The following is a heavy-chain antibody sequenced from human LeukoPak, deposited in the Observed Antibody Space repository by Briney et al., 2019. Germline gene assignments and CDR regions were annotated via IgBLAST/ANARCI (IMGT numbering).Heavy chain of an antibody. J-gene: IGHJ6*03. CDR2: IKSKTDGGTT. CDR3: TTDATAYDFWSGPSPYYYYMDV. V-gene: IGHV3-15*01. D-gene: IGHD3-3*01. Sequence: PGGSLRLSCAAYGFTFSNAWMSWVRQAPGKGLEWVGRIKSKTDGGTTDYAAPVKGRFTISRDDSKNTLYLQMNSLKTEDTAVYYCTTDATAYDFWSGPSPYYYYMDVWGKGTTVTVSS. CDR1: GFTFSNAW.